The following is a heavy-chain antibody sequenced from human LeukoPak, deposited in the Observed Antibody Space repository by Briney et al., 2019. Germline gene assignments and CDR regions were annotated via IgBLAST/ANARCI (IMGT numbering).Heavy chain of an antibody. V-gene: IGHV4-59*01. J-gene: IGHJ6*02. D-gene: IGHD2-2*01. Sequence: PSETLSLTCTVSGGSISSYYWSWIRQPPGKGLEWIGYIYYSGSTNYNPSLKSRVTISVDTSKNQFSLKLSSVTAADTAVYYRARGKGTSAAYYYYYGMDVWGQGTTVTVSS. CDR2: IYYSGST. CDR3: ARGKGTSAAYYYYYGMDV. CDR1: GGSISSYY.